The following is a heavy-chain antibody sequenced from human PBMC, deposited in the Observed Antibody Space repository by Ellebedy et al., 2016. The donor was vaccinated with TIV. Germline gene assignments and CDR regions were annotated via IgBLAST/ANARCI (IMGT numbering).Heavy chain of an antibody. D-gene: IGHD2-15*01. CDR1: GFTFSSYA. J-gene: IGHJ4*02. Sequence: PGGSLRLSCAASGFTFSSYAMSWVRQAPGKGLEWVSAITGSGGSTYYADSVQGRFTISRDNSKNTLYLQMNSLRAEDTAVYYCARGYCSGGSCSYYWGQGTLVTVSS. V-gene: IGHV3-23*01. CDR3: ARGYCSGGSCSYY. CDR2: ITGSGGST.